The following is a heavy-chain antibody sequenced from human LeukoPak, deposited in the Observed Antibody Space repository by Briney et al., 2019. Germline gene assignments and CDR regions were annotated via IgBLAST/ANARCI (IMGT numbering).Heavy chain of an antibody. D-gene: IGHD3-3*01. J-gene: IGHJ4*02. CDR2: ISGSGGST. V-gene: IGHV3-23*01. CDR3: AKAIHYDFWSGYPVYFDY. CDR1: GFTFSSYA. Sequence: GGSLRLSCAASGFTFSSYAISWVRQAPGKGLEWVSAISGSGGSTYYADSVKGRFTISRDNSKNTLYLQMNSLRAEDTAVYYCAKAIHYDFWSGYPVYFDYWGQGTLVTVSS.